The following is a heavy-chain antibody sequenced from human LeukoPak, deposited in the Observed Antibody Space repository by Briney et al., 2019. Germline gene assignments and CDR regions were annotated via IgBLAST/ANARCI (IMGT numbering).Heavy chain of an antibody. CDR2: ISDSGGST. J-gene: IGHJ4*02. CDR3: AKAFTPSGYYYNY. Sequence: GGSLRLSCAASGFTFSSYAMSWVRQAPEKGLERVSGISDSGGSTYYADSAKGRFTISRDNFKSTVYLQMNSLRAEDTAVYYCAKAFTPSGYYYNYWGQGTLVTVSS. CDR1: GFTFSSYA. V-gene: IGHV3-23*01. D-gene: IGHD3-22*01.